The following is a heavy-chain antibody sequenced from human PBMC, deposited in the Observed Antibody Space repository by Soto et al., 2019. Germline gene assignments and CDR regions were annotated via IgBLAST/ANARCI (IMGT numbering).Heavy chain of an antibody. Sequence: PSETLSLTCTVSGGSVSSGSYYWSWIRQPPGKGLEWIGYIYYSGSTNYNPSLKSRVTISVDTSKNQFSLKLSSVTAADTAVYYCARAIIDVQAYFGAIDYWGQGTLVTVSS. CDR3: ARAIIDVQAYFGAIDY. J-gene: IGHJ4*02. CDR1: GGSVSSGSYY. V-gene: IGHV4-61*01. D-gene: IGHD3-3*01. CDR2: IYYSGST.